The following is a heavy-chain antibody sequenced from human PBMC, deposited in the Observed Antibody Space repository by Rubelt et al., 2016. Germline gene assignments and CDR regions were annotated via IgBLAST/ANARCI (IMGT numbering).Heavy chain of an antibody. V-gene: IGHV4-59*12. Sequence: QVQLQESGPGLVKPSETLSLTCTVSGGSISSYYWSWIRQPAGKGLEWIGEINHSGSTNYNPSLKRRVTISVDTSKNQCSLKLSFVTAAGTAVYYCARGRGYSYGPKTNYFDYWGQGTLVTVSS. CDR2: INHSGST. J-gene: IGHJ4*02. D-gene: IGHD5-18*01. CDR1: GGSISSYY. CDR3: ARGRGYSYGPKTNYFDY.